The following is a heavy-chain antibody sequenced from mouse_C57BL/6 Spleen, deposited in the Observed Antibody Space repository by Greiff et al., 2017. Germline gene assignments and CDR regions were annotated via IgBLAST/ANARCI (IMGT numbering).Heavy chain of an antibody. Sequence: QLVESGPELVKPGASVKISCKASGYSFTDYNMNWVKQSNGKSLEWIGVINPNYGTTSYNQKFKGKATLTVDQSSSTAYMQLNSLTSEDSAVYYCARSWRGYYSNSFDYWGQGTTLTVSS. J-gene: IGHJ2*01. CDR3: ARSWRGYYSNSFDY. CDR1: GYSFTDYN. CDR2: INPNYGTT. V-gene: IGHV1-39*01. D-gene: IGHD2-12*01.